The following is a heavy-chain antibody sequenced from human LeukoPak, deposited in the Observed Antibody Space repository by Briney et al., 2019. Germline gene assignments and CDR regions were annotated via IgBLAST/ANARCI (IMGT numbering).Heavy chain of an antibody. CDR2: INPNSGGT. CDR3: ARELWFGDADYYYMDV. CDR1: GYTFTGYY. Sequence: GASVKVSCKASGYTFTGYYMHWERQAPGQGLEWMGWINPNSGGTNYAQKFQGRVTMTRDTSISTAYMELSRLRSDDTAVYYCARELWFGDADYYYMDVWGKGTTVTVSS. D-gene: IGHD3-10*01. J-gene: IGHJ6*03. V-gene: IGHV1-2*02.